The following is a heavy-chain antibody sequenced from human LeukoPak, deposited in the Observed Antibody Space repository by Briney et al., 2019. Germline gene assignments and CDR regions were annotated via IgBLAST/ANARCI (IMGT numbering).Heavy chain of an antibody. J-gene: IGHJ5*02. D-gene: IGHD4-23*01. CDR1: GGSFSGYY. CDR3: ARDVTYHGGDWFDP. CDR2: ISSTASSI. V-gene: IGHV3-11*04. Sequence: LSLTCAVYGGSFSGYYWSWIRQPPGKGLEWVSYISSTASSIYYADSVKGRFTISRDNAKNSLYLQMNSLRAEDTAVYYCARDVTYHGGDWFDPWGQETLVTVSS.